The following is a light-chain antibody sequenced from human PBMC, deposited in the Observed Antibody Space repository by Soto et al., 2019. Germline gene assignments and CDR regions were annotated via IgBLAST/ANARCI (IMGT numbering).Light chain of an antibody. CDR2: DVS. CDR3: SSYRSTSTLGV. CDR1: SSDVGAYTY. V-gene: IGLV2-14*03. J-gene: IGLJ1*01. Sequence: QPASVSGSPGQSITISCSGTSSDVGAYTYVSWYQVHPGEPPKLVIYDVSKRPSGVSNRFSGSKSGNTASLTISGLQAEDEGDYYCSSYRSTSTLGVFGTGTKLTVL.